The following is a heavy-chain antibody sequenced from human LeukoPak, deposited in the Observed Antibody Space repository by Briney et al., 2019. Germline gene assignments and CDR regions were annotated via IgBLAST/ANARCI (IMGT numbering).Heavy chain of an antibody. V-gene: IGHV4-59*01. Sequence: PSETLSLTRTVSGGSISSYYWSWIRQPPGKGLEWIGYIYYSGSTNYNPPLKSRVTISVDTSKNQFSLKLSSVTAADTAVYYCARGQKNYYGSGSFPHAVYYYYYYMDVWGKGTTVTVSS. CDR1: GGSISSYY. CDR2: IYYSGST. J-gene: IGHJ6*03. D-gene: IGHD3-10*01. CDR3: ARGQKNYYGSGSFPHAVYYYYYYMDV.